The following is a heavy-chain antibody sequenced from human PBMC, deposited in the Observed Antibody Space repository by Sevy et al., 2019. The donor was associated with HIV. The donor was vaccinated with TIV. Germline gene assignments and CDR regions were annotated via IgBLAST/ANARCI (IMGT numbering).Heavy chain of an antibody. CDR1: GYTFTIYG. V-gene: IGHV1-18*01. D-gene: IGHD3-10*01. Sequence: ASVKVSCKASGYTFTIYGISWVRQAPEQGLEWMGWISAYSGNTNYAQNLQGRVTMTTDTSTTTAYRVQRTLRFDDTAVYYCARTSSYGSGNYFDYWGQGTLVTVSS. CDR2: ISAYSGNT. J-gene: IGHJ4*02. CDR3: ARTSSYGSGNYFDY.